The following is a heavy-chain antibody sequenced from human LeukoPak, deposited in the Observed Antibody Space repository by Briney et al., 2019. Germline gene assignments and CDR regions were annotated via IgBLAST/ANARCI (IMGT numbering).Heavy chain of an antibody. J-gene: IGHJ3*02. CDR3: AKGGAWGAFDI. D-gene: IGHD3-16*01. CDR1: GFDVSKNS. V-gene: IGHV3-23*01. CDR2: ISDSGGST. Sequence: QSGGSLRLSCAASGFDVSKNSMNWVRQPPGKGLEWVSVISDSGGSTYYADSVKGRFTISGDNSKTTLYLQMNSLRAEDTGVYYCAKGGAWGAFDIWGQGTMVTVSS.